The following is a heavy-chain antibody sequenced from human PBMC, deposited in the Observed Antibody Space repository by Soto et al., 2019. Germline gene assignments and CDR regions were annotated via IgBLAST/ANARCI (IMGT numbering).Heavy chain of an antibody. Sequence: GGSLRLSCAASGFTFSSYWMSWVRQAPGKGLEWVANIKQDGSEKYYVDSVKGRFTISRDNAKNSLYLQMNSLRAEDTAVYYCAREAVLLWFSEGGEFDYWGQGTLVTVSS. CDR3: AREAVLLWFSEGGEFDY. CDR2: IKQDGSEK. V-gene: IGHV3-7*01. CDR1: GFTFSSYW. J-gene: IGHJ4*02. D-gene: IGHD3-10*01.